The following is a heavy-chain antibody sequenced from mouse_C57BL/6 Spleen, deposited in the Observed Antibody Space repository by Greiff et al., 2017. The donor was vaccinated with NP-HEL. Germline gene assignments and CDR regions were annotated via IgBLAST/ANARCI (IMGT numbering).Heavy chain of an antibody. CDR2: INYDGSST. CDR1: GFTFSDYY. CDR3: ARGIYYDYGFDY. Sequence: EVQVVESEGGLVQPGSSMKLSCTASGFTFSDYYMAWVRQVPEKGLEWVANINYDGSSTYYLDSLKSRFIISRDNAKNILYLQMSSLKSEDTATYYCARGIYYDYGFDYWGQGTTLTVSS. J-gene: IGHJ2*01. V-gene: IGHV5-16*01. D-gene: IGHD2-4*01.